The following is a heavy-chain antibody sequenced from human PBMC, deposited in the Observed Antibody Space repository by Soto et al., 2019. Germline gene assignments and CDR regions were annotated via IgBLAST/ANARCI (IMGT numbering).Heavy chain of an antibody. CDR2: ITNGANTK. CDR1: EISFSTYS. J-gene: IGHJ4*02. Sequence: PGGSLSLSCVSSEISFSTYSMNWVRQAPGKGLEWVAYITNGANTKYVDSVRGRFTISRDNAKNSLYLHMNSLTAEDTAVYYCATDRSWAFGHWGQGTLVTVSS. D-gene: IGHD1-26*01. V-gene: IGHV3-48*04. CDR3: ATDRSWAFGH.